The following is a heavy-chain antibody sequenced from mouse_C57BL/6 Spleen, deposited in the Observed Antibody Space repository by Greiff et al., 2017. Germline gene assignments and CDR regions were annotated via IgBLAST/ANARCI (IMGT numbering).Heavy chain of an antibody. CDR3: ARDNDYGVSYYFDV. V-gene: IGHV5-4*01. D-gene: IGHD2-4*01. Sequence: EVQRVESGGGLVKPGGSLKLSCAASGFTFSSYAMSWVRQTPEKRLEWVATISDGGSYTYYPDNVKGRFTISRDNAKNNLYLQMSHLKSEDTAMYYCARDNDYGVSYYFDVRGQGTTLTVSS. CDR1: GFTFSSYA. J-gene: IGHJ2*01. CDR2: ISDGGSYT.